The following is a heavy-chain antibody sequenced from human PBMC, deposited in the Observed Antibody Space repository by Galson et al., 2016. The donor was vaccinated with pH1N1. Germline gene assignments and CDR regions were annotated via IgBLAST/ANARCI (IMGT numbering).Heavy chain of an antibody. V-gene: IGHV3-23*01. CDR3: AKGYYYDSSGYSIFDY. CDR2: ISGSGTSA. Sequence: SLRLSCAASGFTFSTYAMTWVRQAPGKGLEWVSGISGSGTSANYADSVEGRFTIFRDNSKNTLYLQMNSLRVEDTAIYYCAKGYYYDSSGYSIFDYWGQGTLVAVSS. CDR1: GFTFSTYA. J-gene: IGHJ4*02. D-gene: IGHD3-22*01.